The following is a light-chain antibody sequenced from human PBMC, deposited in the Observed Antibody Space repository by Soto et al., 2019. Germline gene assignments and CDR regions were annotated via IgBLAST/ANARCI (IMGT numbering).Light chain of an antibody. Sequence: DIQMTQSPSTLSASLGDRVTITCRASQSISGWLAWYQQKPGKAPKLLIYKASSLESGAPSRFSGSGSGTEFTLTISSLQPDDCATYYCQQYDSYWTFGQGTKVEIQ. J-gene: IGKJ1*01. V-gene: IGKV1-5*03. CDR2: KAS. CDR3: QQYDSYWT. CDR1: QSISGW.